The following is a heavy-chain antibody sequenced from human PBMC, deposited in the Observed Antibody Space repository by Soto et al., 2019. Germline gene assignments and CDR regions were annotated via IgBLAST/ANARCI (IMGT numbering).Heavy chain of an antibody. Sequence: EVQLVESGGGLVQPGGSLRLSCAASGFTFSSYWMSWVRQAPGKGLEWVANIKQDGSEKYYVDSVKGRFTISRDNAKNSLYLQMNSLRAEDTAVYDCARDGHHPSRLVLDYYYYYGMDVWGQGTTVTVSS. CDR3: ARDGHHPSRLVLDYYYYYGMDV. V-gene: IGHV3-7*03. CDR1: GFTFSSYW. CDR2: IKQDGSEK. J-gene: IGHJ6*02. D-gene: IGHD6-19*01.